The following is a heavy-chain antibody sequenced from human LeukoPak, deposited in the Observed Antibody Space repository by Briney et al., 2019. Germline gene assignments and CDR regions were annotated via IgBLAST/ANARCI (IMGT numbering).Heavy chain of an antibody. CDR2: ISSSSSYI. J-gene: IGHJ4*02. CDR1: GFTFSSYS. CDR3: AKGSTVTIYIFDY. D-gene: IGHD4-17*01. V-gene: IGHV3-21*04. Sequence: GGSLRLSCAASGFTFSSYSMNWVRQAPGKGLEWVSSISSSSSYIYYADSVKGRFTISRDNAKNSLYLQMNSLRAEDTALYYCAKGSTVTIYIFDYWGQGTLVTVSS.